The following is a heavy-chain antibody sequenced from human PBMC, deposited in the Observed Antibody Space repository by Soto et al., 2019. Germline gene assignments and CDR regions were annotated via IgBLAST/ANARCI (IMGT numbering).Heavy chain of an antibody. CDR3: ARQGRGAEYSSSSDWFDP. J-gene: IGHJ5*02. V-gene: IGHV4-39*01. CDR2: IYYSGST. CDR1: GGSISSSSYY. D-gene: IGHD6-6*01. Sequence: SETLSLTCTVSGGSISSSSYYWGWIRQPPGKGLEWIGSIYYSGSTYYNPSLKSRVTISVDTSKNQFSLKLSSVTAADTAVYYCARQGRGAEYSSSSDWFDPWGQGTLVTVSS.